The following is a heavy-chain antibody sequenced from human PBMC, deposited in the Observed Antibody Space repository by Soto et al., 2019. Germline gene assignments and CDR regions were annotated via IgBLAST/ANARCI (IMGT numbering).Heavy chain of an antibody. CDR2: IKRDGSEK. CDR1: GFNFCSYW. Sequence: GGSLNLSCLASGFNFCSYWRSWGRQAPGKGLEWLATIKRDGSEKKYVDSVKGRFTTSRDNAKNSLYLQMDSLRVEDTAVYYCATDSGYGSGSSVNNYLDYWGHGTLVTVSS. CDR3: ATDSGYGSGSSVNNYLDY. V-gene: IGHV3-7*01. D-gene: IGHD3-10*01. J-gene: IGHJ4*01.